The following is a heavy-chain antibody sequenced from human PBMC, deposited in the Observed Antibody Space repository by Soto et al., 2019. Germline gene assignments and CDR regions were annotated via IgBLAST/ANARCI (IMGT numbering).Heavy chain of an antibody. CDR2: INPSGGST. V-gene: IGHV1-46*01. CDR1: GYTFTSYY. J-gene: IGHJ6*02. CDR3: ARVYGYGLNYYGMDV. D-gene: IGHD5-18*01. Sequence: ASVKVSWKASGYTFTSYYMHWVRQAPGQGLEWMGIINPSGGSTSYAQKFQGRVTMTRDTSTSTVYMELSSLRSQDTAVYYCARVYGYGLNYYGMDVWGQGTTVTVSS.